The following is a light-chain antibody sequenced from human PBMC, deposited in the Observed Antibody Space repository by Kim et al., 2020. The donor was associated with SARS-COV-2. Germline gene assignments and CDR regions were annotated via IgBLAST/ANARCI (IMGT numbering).Light chain of an antibody. Sequence: DIVMTQSPDSLAVSLGERATINCRSSQSLLYSSNNQNYLAWYQQKPGQPPKLLIYWASIRESGVPDRFSGSGSGTDFTLTISSLQAEDVAVYYCQQYYSTPWTFGQGTKVDIK. V-gene: IGKV4-1*01. CDR1: QSLLYSSNNQNY. J-gene: IGKJ1*01. CDR2: WAS. CDR3: QQYYSTPWT.